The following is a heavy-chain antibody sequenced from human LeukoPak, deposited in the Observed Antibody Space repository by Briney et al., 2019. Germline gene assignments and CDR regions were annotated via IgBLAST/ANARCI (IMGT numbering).Heavy chain of an antibody. V-gene: IGHV3-9*01. CDR2: ISWNSGSI. CDR3: AKERERYSSSWYYFNY. D-gene: IGHD6-13*01. J-gene: IGHJ4*02. Sequence: GGSLRLSCAASGFTFDDYAMHWVRQAPGKGLEWVSGISWNSGSIGYADSVKGRFTISRDNAKNSLYLQMNSLRAEDTALYYCAKERERYSSSWYYFNYWGQGTLVTVSS. CDR1: GFTFDDYA.